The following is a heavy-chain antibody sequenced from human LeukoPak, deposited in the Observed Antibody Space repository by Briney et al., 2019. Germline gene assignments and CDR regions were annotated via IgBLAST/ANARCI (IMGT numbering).Heavy chain of an antibody. CDR3: ARHHYYDGSGFLIDY. D-gene: IGHD3-22*01. Sequence: SETLSLTCAVYGGSFSGYYWSWIRQPPGTGLEWNGEINHSGSTNYNPSLKSRVTISVDTSKNQFSLKLSSVTAADTAVYYCARHHYYDGSGFLIDYWGQGTLVTVSS. CDR1: GGSFSGYY. J-gene: IGHJ4*02. CDR2: INHSGST. V-gene: IGHV4-34*01.